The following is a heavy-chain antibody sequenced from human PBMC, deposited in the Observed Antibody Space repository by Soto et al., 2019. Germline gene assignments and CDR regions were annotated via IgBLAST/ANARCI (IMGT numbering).Heavy chain of an antibody. V-gene: IGHV3-21*01. CDR1: GFTFSSYS. CDR3: ARENSSPGPHYGMDV. D-gene: IGHD6-13*01. Sequence: EVQLVESGGGLVKPGGSLRLSCAASGFTFSSYSMNWVRQAPGKGLEWVSSISSSSSYIYYADSVKGRFTISRDNAKNSLYLQMNSLRAEDTAVYYCARENSSPGPHYGMDVWGQGTTVTVSS. CDR2: ISSSSSYI. J-gene: IGHJ6*02.